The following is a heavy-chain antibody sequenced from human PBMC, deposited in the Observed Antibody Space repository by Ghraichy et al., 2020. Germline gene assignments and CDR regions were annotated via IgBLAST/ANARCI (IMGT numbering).Heavy chain of an antibody. CDR2: IIPIFGTA. CDR3: ARDGQSEPVGATPYYFDY. D-gene: IGHD1-26*01. J-gene: IGHJ4*02. CDR1: GGTFSSYA. V-gene: IGHV1-69*13. Sequence: SVKVSCKASGGTFSSYAISWVRQAPGQGLEWMGGIIPIFGTANYAQKFQGRVTITADESTSTAYMELSSLRSEDTAVYYCARDGQSEPVGATPYYFDYWGQGTLVTVSS.